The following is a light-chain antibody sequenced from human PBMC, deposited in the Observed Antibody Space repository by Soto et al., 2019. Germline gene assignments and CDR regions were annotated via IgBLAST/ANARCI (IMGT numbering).Light chain of an antibody. V-gene: IGKV1-9*01. Sequence: DVQKTQSPSSLSASEGDRVTITFQASQDISSYLALYQQKPGKAPELLIYAASTLQSGVPSRFSGSGSGTDFTLTISSLQPEDFATYYCQQLHDYPITFGQGTRLEI. CDR3: QQLHDYPIT. CDR2: AAS. CDR1: QDISSY. J-gene: IGKJ5*01.